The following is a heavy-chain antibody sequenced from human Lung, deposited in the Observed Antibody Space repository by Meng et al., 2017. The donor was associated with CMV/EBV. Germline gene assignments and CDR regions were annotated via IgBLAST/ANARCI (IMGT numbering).Heavy chain of an antibody. D-gene: IGHD2/OR15-2a*01. CDR2: IHHSGST. V-gene: IGHV4-38-2*02. CDR3: ARVHRILNWCDP. CDR1: GYSISSGYY. J-gene: IGHJ5*02. Sequence: GSLRLXXTVSGYSISSGYYWGWIRQSPEKEVEWIGSIHHSGSTYYNPSLKSRVTISMDAPNDQFSLNLNSVTAADTAVYYCARVHRILNWCDPWGRGILVTVSS.